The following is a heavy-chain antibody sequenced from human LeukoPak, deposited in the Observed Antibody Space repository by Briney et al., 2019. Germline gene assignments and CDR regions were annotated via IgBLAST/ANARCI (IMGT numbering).Heavy chain of an antibody. CDR2: ISWNSGSI. CDR1: GFTFDDYA. V-gene: IGHV3-9*01. Sequence: TGESLRLSCAASGFTFDDYAMHWVRQAPGKGLEWVSGISWNSGSIGYADSVKGRFTISRDNAKNSLYLQMNSLRAEDTALYYCAKDLRGVVPAAIASYYYYGMDVWGQGTTVTVSS. CDR3: AKDLRGVVPAAIASYYYYGMDV. D-gene: IGHD2-2*02. J-gene: IGHJ6*02.